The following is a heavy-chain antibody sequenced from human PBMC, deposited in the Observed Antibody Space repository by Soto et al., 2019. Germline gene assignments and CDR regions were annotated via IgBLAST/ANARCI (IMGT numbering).Heavy chain of an antibody. J-gene: IGHJ5*02. CDR3: ARLEEGWFDP. V-gene: IGHV4-39*01. Sequence: PSETLSLTYPVSGRSITSLSYYWGWIRQPPGKGLEWIGSIYYSGSTYYNPSLKSRVTISVDTSKNQFSLKLSSVTAADTAVYYCARLEEGWFDPWGQG. CDR1: GRSITSLSYY. CDR2: IYYSGST.